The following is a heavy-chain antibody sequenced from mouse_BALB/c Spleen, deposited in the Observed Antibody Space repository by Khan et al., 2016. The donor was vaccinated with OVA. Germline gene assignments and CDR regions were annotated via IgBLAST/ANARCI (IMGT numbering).Heavy chain of an antibody. V-gene: IGHV1-26*01. CDR1: GYSFTVYY. D-gene: IGHD2-12*01. Sequence: VQLKQSGPDLVKPGASVKISCKASGYSFTVYYMTWVKQSHGKSPEWIGRVNPNNGDTNYNQNFKGKAILTVDKSSSTAYMELRSLTSEDSTVFYCARGYELFPYWGQGTLVTVSA. CDR2: VNPNNGDT. J-gene: IGHJ3*01. CDR3: ARGYELFPY.